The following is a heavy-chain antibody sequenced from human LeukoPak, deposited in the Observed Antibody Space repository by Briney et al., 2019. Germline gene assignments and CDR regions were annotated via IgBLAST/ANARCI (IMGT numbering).Heavy chain of an antibody. D-gene: IGHD5-18*01. J-gene: IGHJ5*02. Sequence: SETLSLTCTVSGGSISSYYWSWIRQPPGKGLEWIGYIYYSGSTNYNPSLKSRVTISVDTSKNQFSLKLSSVTAADTAVYYCARSWTDTATTNWFDPWGQGTLVTVSS. CDR2: IYYSGST. CDR3: ARSWTDTATTNWFDP. V-gene: IGHV4-59*08. CDR1: GGSISSYY.